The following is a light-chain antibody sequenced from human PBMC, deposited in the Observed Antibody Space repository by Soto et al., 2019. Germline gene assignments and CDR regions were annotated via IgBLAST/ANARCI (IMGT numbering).Light chain of an antibody. V-gene: IGKV3-20*01. CDR1: QSVTRNS. CDR2: GAS. CDR3: QQYAESPIT. Sequence: EIVLTQSPGTLSLSPGERATLSCRASQSVTRNSLAWFQQIPGQAPRLLIYGASNRATGIPDRFSGSGSGTDFTLTISRLEPEDVAVFYCQQYAESPITFGQGTRLEI. J-gene: IGKJ5*01.